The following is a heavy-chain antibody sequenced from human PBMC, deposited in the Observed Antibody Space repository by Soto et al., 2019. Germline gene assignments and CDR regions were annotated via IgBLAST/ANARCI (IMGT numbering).Heavy chain of an antibody. Sequence: QVQLVESGGGVVQPGRSLRLSCAASGFTFSTYGMHWVRRAPGKGLEWVAVISYDGSEEYYADSVKGRFTISRDNSESTLYLQMNSLRAEDTAVYYCARDTTTTGGIDSWGQGTRVTVSS. CDR3: ARDTTTTGGIDS. J-gene: IGHJ4*02. D-gene: IGHD3-16*01. CDR2: ISYDGSEE. CDR1: GFTFSTYG. V-gene: IGHV3-33*01.